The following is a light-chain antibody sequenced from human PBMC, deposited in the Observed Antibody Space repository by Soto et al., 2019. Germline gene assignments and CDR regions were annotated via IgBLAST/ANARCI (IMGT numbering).Light chain of an antibody. J-gene: IGLJ2*01. CDR3: TSHAGNINLV. CDR2: EVS. Sequence: QSALTQPPSASGSPGQSVTISCTGTRSDVGGYHYVSWYQQHPGKAPKLMIYEVSKRPSGVPDRFSGSKSGNTASLTVSGRQAEEEADYYCTSHAGNINLVLGGGTKLTVL. CDR1: RSDVGGYHY. V-gene: IGLV2-8*01.